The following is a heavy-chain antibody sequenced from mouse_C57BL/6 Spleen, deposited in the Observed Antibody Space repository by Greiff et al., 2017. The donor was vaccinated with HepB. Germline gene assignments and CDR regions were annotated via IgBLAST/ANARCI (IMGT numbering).Heavy chain of an antibody. J-gene: IGHJ4*01. Sequence: QVQLQQPGPELVKPGASVKLSCKASGYTFTSYWMHWVKQRPGQGLEWIGNINPSNGGTNYNEKFKSKATLTVDKSSSTAYMQLSSLTSEDSAVYYCARGGGFYYAMDYWGQGTSVTVSS. CDR2: INPSNGGT. V-gene: IGHV1-53*01. CDR3: ARGGGFYYAMDY. CDR1: GYTFTSYW.